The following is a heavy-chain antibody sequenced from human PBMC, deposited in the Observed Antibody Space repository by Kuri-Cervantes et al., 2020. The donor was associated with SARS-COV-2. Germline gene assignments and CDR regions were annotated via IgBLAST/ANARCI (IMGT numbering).Heavy chain of an antibody. D-gene: IGHD3-3*01. CDR3: AKDLYDFWSGKDV. V-gene: IGHV3-23*01. Sequence: GESLKISCAASGFTFSSYAMSWVRQAPGKGLEWVSGITNSGGSAYSADSVKGRFTISRDNSKNTLFLQMNSLRAEDTALYYCAKDLYDFWSGKDVWGQGTTVTVSS. CDR1: GFTFSSYA. CDR2: ITNSGGSA. J-gene: IGHJ6*02.